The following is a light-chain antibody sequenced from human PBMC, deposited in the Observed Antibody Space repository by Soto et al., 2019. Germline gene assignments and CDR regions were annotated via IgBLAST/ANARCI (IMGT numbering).Light chain of an antibody. J-gene: IGKJ1*01. Sequence: EIVMTQSPATLSLSPGERATLCCRASESVSNNLACYQQKPGQAPRLLIYGASTSATGIPARFSGSGSGTVFTLTISSLQSEDFAVYYCQQYNNWPRTWTFGQGTKVDIK. CDR3: QQYNNWPRTWT. CDR1: ESVSNN. CDR2: GAS. V-gene: IGKV3-15*01.